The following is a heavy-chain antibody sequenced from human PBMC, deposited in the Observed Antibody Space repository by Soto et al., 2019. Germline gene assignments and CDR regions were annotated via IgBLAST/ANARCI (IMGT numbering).Heavy chain of an antibody. D-gene: IGHD6-19*01. CDR2: ISGSGGST. V-gene: IGHV3-23*01. CDR1: GFTFSSYA. CDR3: AKDGSMIAVAGTGLDP. Sequence: PGGSLRLSCAASGFTFSSYAMSWVRQAPGKGLEWVSAISGSGGSTYYADSVTGRFTISRDNSKNTLYLQMNSLRAEDTAVYYCAKDGSMIAVAGTGLDPWGQGTLVTVSS. J-gene: IGHJ5*02.